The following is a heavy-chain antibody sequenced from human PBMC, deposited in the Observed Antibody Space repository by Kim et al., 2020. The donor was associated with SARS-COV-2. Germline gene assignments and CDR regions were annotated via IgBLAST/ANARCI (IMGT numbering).Heavy chain of an antibody. V-gene: IGHV4-61*01. CDR1: GGSVSSDSYY. D-gene: IGHD4-17*01. CDR3: ARVGYGDIFDY. J-gene: IGHJ4*02. Sequence: SETLSLTCTVSGGSVSSDSYYWSWIRQPPGKGLEWIGYIYYRGSTNYNPSLKSRVTISVDTSKNQSSLKVSSVTAADTAVYYCARVGYGDIFDYWGQGTLVTVSS. CDR2: IYYRGST.